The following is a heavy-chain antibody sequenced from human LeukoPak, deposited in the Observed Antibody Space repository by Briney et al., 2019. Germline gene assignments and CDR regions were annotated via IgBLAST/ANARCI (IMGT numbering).Heavy chain of an antibody. CDR2: IYYSGST. D-gene: IGHD1-26*01. CDR3: ARGEMISGSYWGFDY. CDR1: GGSISSGDYY. V-gene: IGHV4-30-4*01. Sequence: PSQTLSLTCTVSGGSISSGDYYWSWIRQPPGKGLEWIGYIYYSGSTYYNPSLKSRVTISVDTSKNQFSLKLSSVTAADTAVYYCARGEMISGSYWGFDYWGQGTLVTVSS. J-gene: IGHJ4*02.